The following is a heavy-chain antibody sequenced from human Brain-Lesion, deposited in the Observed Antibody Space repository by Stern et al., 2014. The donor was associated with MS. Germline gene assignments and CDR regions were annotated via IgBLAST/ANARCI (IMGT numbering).Heavy chain of an antibody. CDR1: GGSISSSNW. Sequence: QVQLQESGPGLVKPSGTLSLTCAVSGGSISSSNWWSWVRQSPGKGLEWIGESDHSGSTIYNPSLKSRVTGSVDKSKNRFSLTLRSVPAADTAVYFCARFPASRPHVFDSWGQGTLVTVSS. CDR3: ARFPASRPHVFDS. J-gene: IGHJ4*02. V-gene: IGHV4-4*02. CDR2: SDHSGST. D-gene: IGHD6-13*01.